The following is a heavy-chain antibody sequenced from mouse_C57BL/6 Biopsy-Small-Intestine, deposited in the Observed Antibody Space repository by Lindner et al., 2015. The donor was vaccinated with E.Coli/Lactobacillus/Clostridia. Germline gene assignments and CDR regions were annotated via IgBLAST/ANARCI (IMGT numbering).Heavy chain of an antibody. CDR1: GYTFTDYY. V-gene: IGHV1-19*01. CDR3: ARGEEFAY. CDR2: VNPRNGGT. Sequence: VQLQESGPELVKPGASVKMSCKASGYTFTDYYMNWVIQSHGKGLEWIGRVNPRNGGTSYNQKFKGKATLTVDKSLSTAYMQLNSLTSEDSAVYYCARGEEFAYWGQGTLVTVSA. J-gene: IGHJ3*01.